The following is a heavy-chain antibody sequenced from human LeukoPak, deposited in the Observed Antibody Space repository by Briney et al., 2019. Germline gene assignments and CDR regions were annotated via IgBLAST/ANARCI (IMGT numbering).Heavy chain of an antibody. CDR2: MNPNSGNT. CDR1: GHTFTSYD. J-gene: IGHJ3*02. V-gene: IGHV1-8*03. CDR3: ARRAGGSSWSDAFDI. D-gene: IGHD6-13*01. Sequence: ASVKVSCKASGHTFTSYDINWVRQATGQGLEWMGWMNPNSGNTGYAQKFQGRVTITRNTSISTAYMELSSLRSEDTAVYYCARRAGGSSWSDAFDIWGQGTMVTVSS.